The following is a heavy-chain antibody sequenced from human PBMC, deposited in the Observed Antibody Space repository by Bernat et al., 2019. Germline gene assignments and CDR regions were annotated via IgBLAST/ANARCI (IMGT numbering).Heavy chain of an antibody. D-gene: IGHD3-9*01. CDR3: ARDGHILTGYYQGTYYYYGMDV. J-gene: IGHJ6*02. Sequence: EVQLVESGGGLVQPGGSLRLSCAASGFTFSSYWMHWVRQAPGKGLVWVSRINSDGSSTSYADSVKGRFTISRDNAKNTLYLQMNSLRAEDTAVYYCARDGHILTGYYQGTYYYYGMDVWGQGTTVTVSS. CDR1: GFTFSSYW. CDR2: INSDGSST. V-gene: IGHV3-74*01.